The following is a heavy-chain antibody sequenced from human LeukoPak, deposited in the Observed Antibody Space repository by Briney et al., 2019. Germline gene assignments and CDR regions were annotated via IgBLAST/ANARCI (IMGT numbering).Heavy chain of an antibody. CDR1: GGSFSGYY. CDR3: ARGKWSVTMVRGVISYFDY. V-gene: IGHV4-34*01. CDR2: INHRGST. Sequence: SETLSLTCVVYGGSFSGYYWSWIRQSPGKGLEWIGEINHRGSTNYNPSLKSRVTISVDTSKNQFSLKLSSVTAADTAVYYCARGKWSVTMVRGVISYFDYWGQGTLVTVSS. J-gene: IGHJ4*02. D-gene: IGHD3-10*01.